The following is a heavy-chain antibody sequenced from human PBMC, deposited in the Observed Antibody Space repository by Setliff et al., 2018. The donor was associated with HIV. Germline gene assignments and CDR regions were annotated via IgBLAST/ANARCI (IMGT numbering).Heavy chain of an antibody. D-gene: IGHD3-22*01. V-gene: IGHV3-48*03. CDR2: ISSSGSPI. CDR1: GFIFSSYE. Sequence: PGGSLRLSCAASGFIFSSYEMNWVRQAPGKGLEWVSYISSSGSPIHYADSVRGRFTISRDNAKNSLYLQMNSLRAEDTAVYYCARPNYYDSSGSFDYWGQGTLVTVSS. J-gene: IGHJ4*02. CDR3: ARPNYYDSSGSFDY.